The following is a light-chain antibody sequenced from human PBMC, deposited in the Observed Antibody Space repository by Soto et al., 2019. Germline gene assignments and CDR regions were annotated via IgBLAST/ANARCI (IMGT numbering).Light chain of an antibody. CDR1: QSVSSSY. Sequence: EIVLTQSPDTLSLSPGERATLSCRASQSVSSSYLAWYQQKPGQAPRLLIYGASSRATGIPDRFSGSGSGTDFTLTISRLEPGDFAVYYCQQYGSSPPTWTFGQGTKEDIK. J-gene: IGKJ1*01. CDR3: QQYGSSPPTWT. V-gene: IGKV3-20*01. CDR2: GAS.